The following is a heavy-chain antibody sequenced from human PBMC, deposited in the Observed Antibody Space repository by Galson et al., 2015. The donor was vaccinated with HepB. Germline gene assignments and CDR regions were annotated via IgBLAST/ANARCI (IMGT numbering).Heavy chain of an antibody. Sequence: SLRLSCAASGFTFNSYSMNWVRQTPGKGLEWISYITSSSSTIYYADSVKGRFTISRDNAKNSLYLQMNSLRAEDTAVYYCARDGLWGGNGGADAFDIWGQGTMVTVSS. J-gene: IGHJ3*02. D-gene: IGHD4-23*01. CDR2: ITSSSSTI. CDR3: ARDGLWGGNGGADAFDI. CDR1: GFTFNSYS. V-gene: IGHV3-48*01.